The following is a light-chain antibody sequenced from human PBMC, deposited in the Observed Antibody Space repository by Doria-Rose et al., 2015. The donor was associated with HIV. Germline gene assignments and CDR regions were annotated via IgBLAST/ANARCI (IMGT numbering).Light chain of an antibody. CDR2: DGS. CDR3: HQYGTSWT. V-gene: IGKV3-20*01. CDR1: QRVKSNY. Sequence: TQSPGTLSLSPGERATLSCRASQRVKSNYLAWYQQKPGQAPSLLIYDGSTRATGIPDRFSASGSGTDFTLTINRLEPEDFALYYCHQYGTSWTFGQGTKVEI. J-gene: IGKJ1*01.